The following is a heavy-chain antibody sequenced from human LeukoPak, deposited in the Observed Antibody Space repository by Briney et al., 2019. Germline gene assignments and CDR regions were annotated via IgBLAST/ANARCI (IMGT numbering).Heavy chain of an antibody. D-gene: IGHD2-2*01. Sequence: GGSLRLSCAASGFTVSSNYMNWVRQAPGKGLEWVSYISSSSSTIYYADSVKGRFTISRDNAKNSLYLQMNSLRAEDTAVYYCARDQLTYCSSTSCYEIPPGWGQGTLVTVSS. CDR3: ARDQLTYCSSTSCYEIPPG. CDR2: ISSSSSTI. V-gene: IGHV3-48*01. CDR1: GFTVSSNY. J-gene: IGHJ4*02.